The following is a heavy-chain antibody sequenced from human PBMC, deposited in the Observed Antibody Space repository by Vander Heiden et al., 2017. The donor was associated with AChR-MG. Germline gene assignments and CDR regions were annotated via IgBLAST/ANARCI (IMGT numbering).Heavy chain of an antibody. J-gene: IGHJ6*03. CDR1: GFTFSSYA. CDR3: AREDYYYYYMDV. CDR2: ISYDGSNK. Sequence: QVQLVESGGGVVQPGRSLRLSCAASGFTFSSYAMHWVRQAPGKGLEWVAVISYDGSNKYYADSVKGRFTISRDNSKNTLYLQMNSLRAEDTAVYYCAREDYYYYYMDVWGKGTTVTVSS. V-gene: IGHV3-30-3*01.